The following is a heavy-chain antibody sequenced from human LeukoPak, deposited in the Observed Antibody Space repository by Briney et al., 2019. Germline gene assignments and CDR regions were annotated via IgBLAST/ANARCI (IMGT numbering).Heavy chain of an antibody. Sequence: GESLKISCKGSGYSFTSYWVGWVRPMPGKGMEWMGIIYPGDFDTRYSPSFQGQVTISADKSISTAYLQWSSLKASDTAMYYCARRGTMVTAGASDYWGQGTLVTVSS. V-gene: IGHV5-51*01. CDR2: IYPGDFDT. CDR3: ARRGTMVTAGASDY. D-gene: IGHD5-18*01. J-gene: IGHJ4*02. CDR1: GYSFTSYW.